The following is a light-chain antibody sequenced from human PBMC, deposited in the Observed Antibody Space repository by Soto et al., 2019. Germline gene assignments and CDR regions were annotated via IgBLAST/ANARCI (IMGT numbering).Light chain of an antibody. Sequence: QPVLTQSPSASASLGASVKLTCTLSRGHSSYAIAWHQQQPEKGPRYLLKLNSDGSHSKGDGIPDRFSGSSSGAERYLTISRLQSEDEADYYCQTWGTGIQVFGGGTKLTVL. CDR2: LNSDGSH. CDR3: QTWGTGIQV. CDR1: RGHSSYA. J-gene: IGLJ3*02. V-gene: IGLV4-69*01.